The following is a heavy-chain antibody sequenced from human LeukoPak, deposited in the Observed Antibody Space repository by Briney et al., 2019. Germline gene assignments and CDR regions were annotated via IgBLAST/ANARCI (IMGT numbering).Heavy chain of an antibody. D-gene: IGHD3-22*01. CDR2: ISYDGSNK. CDR1: GFTFSSYA. J-gene: IGHJ6*02. CDR3: ARDLGSSGYYYVNYGMDV. Sequence: GGSLRLSCAASGFTFSSYAMHWVRQAPGKGLEWVAVISYDGSNKYYADSVKGRFTISRDNSKNTLYLQMNSLRAEDTAVYYCARDLGSSGYYYVNYGMDVWGQGTTVTVSS. V-gene: IGHV3-30-3*01.